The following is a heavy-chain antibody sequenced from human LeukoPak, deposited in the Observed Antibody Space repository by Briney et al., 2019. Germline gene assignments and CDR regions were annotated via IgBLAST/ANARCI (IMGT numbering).Heavy chain of an antibody. V-gene: IGHV1-69*05. CDR1: GGTFSSYA. CDR3: ARAMTTVTPIDY. J-gene: IGHJ4*02. Sequence: ASVKVSCKASGGTFSSYAISWVRQAPGQGLEWMGGIIPIFGTANYAQKLQGRVTMTTDTSTSTAYMELRSLRSDDTAVYYCARAMTTVTPIDYWGQGTLVTVSS. D-gene: IGHD4-17*01. CDR2: IIPIFGTA.